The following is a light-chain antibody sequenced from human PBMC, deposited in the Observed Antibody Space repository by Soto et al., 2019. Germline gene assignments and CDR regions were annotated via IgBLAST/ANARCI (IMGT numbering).Light chain of an antibody. CDR1: QSISTY. Sequence: DIQMTQTQSSLSASVGDRVTITCRASQSISTYLNWYQQKAGLAPKLLIYAASSLQSGVPSRFSGSGSGRDFSLTISSLQPEDFATYYCQQSYDMPWTFGQGTKVDI. CDR3: QQSYDMPWT. J-gene: IGKJ1*01. V-gene: IGKV1-39*01. CDR2: AAS.